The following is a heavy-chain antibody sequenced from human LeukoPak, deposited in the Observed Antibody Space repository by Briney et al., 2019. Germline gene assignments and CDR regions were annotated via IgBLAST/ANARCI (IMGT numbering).Heavy chain of an antibody. CDR2: ISSSGSTI. Sequence: GGSLRLSCAASGFTFSSYEMNWVRQAPGKGLEWVSYISSSGSTIYHADSVKGRFTISRDNAKNSLYLQMNSLRAEDTALYYCATDSSPDYWGQGTQVTVSS. CDR3: ATDSSPDY. J-gene: IGHJ4*02. V-gene: IGHV3-48*03. CDR1: GFTFSSYE. D-gene: IGHD6-13*01.